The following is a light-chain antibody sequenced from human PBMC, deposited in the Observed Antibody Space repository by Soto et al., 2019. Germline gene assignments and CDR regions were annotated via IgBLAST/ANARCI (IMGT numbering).Light chain of an antibody. CDR3: MQCTHWPRT. Sequence: DVVVTQSPLSLPVTLGQPASISCRSSQSLVYTNGNTYLAWFQQRPGQSPRRLISKVSIRDSGVPDRFSGSGSGTEFTLTISRVEAEDVGVYYCMQCTHWPRTFGQGTKVEIK. CDR2: KVS. CDR1: QSLVYTNGNTY. V-gene: IGKV2-30*01. J-gene: IGKJ1*01.